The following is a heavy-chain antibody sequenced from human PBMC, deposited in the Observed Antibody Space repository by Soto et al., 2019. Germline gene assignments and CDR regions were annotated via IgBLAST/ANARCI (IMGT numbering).Heavy chain of an antibody. CDR1: GGCISSGGYY. V-gene: IGHV4-31*03. CDR3: ARGGKDFWSGYYPYYYYYMDV. Sequence: PSETLSLTCTVSGGCISSGGYYWSWIRQHPGKGLEWIGYIYYSGSTYYNPSLKSRVTISVDTSKNQFSLKLSSVTAADTAVYYCARGGKDFWSGYYPYYYYYMDVWGKGTTVTVSS. J-gene: IGHJ6*03. CDR2: IYYSGST. D-gene: IGHD3-3*01.